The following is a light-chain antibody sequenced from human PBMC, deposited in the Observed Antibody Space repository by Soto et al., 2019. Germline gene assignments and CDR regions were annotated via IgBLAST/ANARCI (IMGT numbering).Light chain of an antibody. CDR2: DAS. V-gene: IGKV1-5*01. J-gene: IGKJ1*01. Sequence: DIHMTQSPSTLSASVGDRVTITCRASQSISSWLAWYQQKPGKAPKLLIYDASSLDSGVPSRFIGSGSMTEFTITIISLQPDHFATYYSHQYNNYSWTLCQGTQVEIK. CDR3: HQYNNYSWT. CDR1: QSISSW.